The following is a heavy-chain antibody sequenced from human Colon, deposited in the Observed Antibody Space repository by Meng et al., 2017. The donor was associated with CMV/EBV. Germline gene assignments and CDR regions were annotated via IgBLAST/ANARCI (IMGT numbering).Heavy chain of an antibody. J-gene: IGHJ4*03. V-gene: IGHV3-21*01. D-gene: IGHD3-16*01. CDR2: ISSASSYI. CDR1: EFTFSSYT. Sequence: GESLKISCVVSEFTFSSYTMNWVRQAPRKGLEWVSSISSASSYIYYADSVKGRFTISRDNAKNSVYLQMNSLRAEDTAVYYCANYWPDNEYIWGQQRLLDYWGQGTLVTVSS. CDR3: ANYWPDNEYIWGQQRLLDY.